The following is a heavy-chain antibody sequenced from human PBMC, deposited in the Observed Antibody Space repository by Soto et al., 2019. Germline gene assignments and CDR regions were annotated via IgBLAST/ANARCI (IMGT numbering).Heavy chain of an antibody. CDR3: ARKNWYFDL. CDR1: GGSFSGYY. Sequence: SETLSLTCAVYGGSFSGYYWSWIRQPPGKGLEWIGEINHSGSTNYNPSLKSRVTISVDTSKNQFSLKLSSVTAADTAVYYCARKNWYFDLWGRGTLVTVSS. CDR2: INHSGST. V-gene: IGHV4-34*01. J-gene: IGHJ2*01.